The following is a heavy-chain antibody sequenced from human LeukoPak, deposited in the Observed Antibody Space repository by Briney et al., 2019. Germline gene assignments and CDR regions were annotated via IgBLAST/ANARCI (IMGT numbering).Heavy chain of an antibody. Sequence: ASVKVSCKASGYTFTSYAMNWVRQAPGQGLEWMGWINTNTGNPTYAQGFTGRFVFSLDTSVSTAYLQISSLKAEDTAVYYCARGSSYYDSSGYQGYFQHWGQGTLVTVSS. CDR2: INTNTGNP. CDR1: GYTFTSYA. J-gene: IGHJ1*01. D-gene: IGHD3-22*01. V-gene: IGHV7-4-1*02. CDR3: ARGSSYYDSSGYQGYFQH.